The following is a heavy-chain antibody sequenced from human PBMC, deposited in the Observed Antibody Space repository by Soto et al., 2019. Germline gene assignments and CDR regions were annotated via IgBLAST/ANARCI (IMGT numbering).Heavy chain of an antibody. D-gene: IGHD2-2*02. CDR2: IIPIFGTA. J-gene: IGHJ6*02. CDR1: GGTFSSYA. Sequence: GASVKVSCKASGGTFSSYAISWVRQAPGQGLEWMGGIIPIFGTANYAQKFQGRVTITADKSTSTAYMELSSLRSEDTAVYYCARDYCSSTSCYTGYYYGMDVWGQGTTVTVSS. V-gene: IGHV1-69*06. CDR3: ARDYCSSTSCYTGYYYGMDV.